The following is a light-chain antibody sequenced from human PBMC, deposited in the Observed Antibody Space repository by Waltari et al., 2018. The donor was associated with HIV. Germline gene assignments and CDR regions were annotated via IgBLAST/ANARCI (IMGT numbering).Light chain of an antibody. V-gene: IGLV1-44*01. J-gene: IGLJ3*02. CDR3: ATWDDSLNGV. CDR1: SSHIGTND. CDR2: MNN. Sequence: QSVLTQPPSASGTPGQTVVISCSCNSSHIGTNDVTLYQLLPGSAPRLLIYMNNYRPSGVPDRFSGSRSGTSASLAISGLQSEDEAEYYCATWDDSLNGVFGGGTKLTV.